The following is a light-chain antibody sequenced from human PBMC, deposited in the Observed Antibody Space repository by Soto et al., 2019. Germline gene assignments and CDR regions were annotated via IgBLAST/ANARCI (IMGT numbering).Light chain of an antibody. CDR2: SAS. CDR3: QQHNSFPRS. V-gene: IGKV1-39*01. Sequence: DIQMTQSPSSVSASVGDTVTITCRASQDINVYLNWYQQKPGEVPKLLIYSASSLHSGVPSRFTGSGSETDFTLTIRSLQPEDFATYYCQQHNSFPRSFGQGTKLEIK. J-gene: IGKJ2*01. CDR1: QDINVY.